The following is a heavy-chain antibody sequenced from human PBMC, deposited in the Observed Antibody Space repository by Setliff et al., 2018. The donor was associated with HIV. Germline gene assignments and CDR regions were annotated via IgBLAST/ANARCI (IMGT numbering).Heavy chain of an antibody. V-gene: IGHV3-21*01. J-gene: IGHJ4*02. CDR2: ISSSGGYI. CDR1: GFSFNTYS. CDR3: ARDQVANYYGSGIDY. Sequence: PGGSLRLSCAVSGFSFNTYSMNWVRQAPGKGLEWVSSISSSGGYIFYADSVKGRFTISRDNSKNTLYLQMNSLRAEDTAVYYCARDQVANYYGSGIDYWGQGTLVTVSS. D-gene: IGHD3-10*01.